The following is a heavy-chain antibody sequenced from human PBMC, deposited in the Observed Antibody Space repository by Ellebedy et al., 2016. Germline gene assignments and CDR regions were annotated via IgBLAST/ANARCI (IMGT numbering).Heavy chain of an antibody. V-gene: IGHV3-48*02. CDR1: RLTFSSSW. CDR2: ISGSSSAI. D-gene: IGHD5-18*01. CDR3: ARDSRIQPA. J-gene: IGHJ4*02. Sequence: GESLKISCAASRLTFSSSWMSWVRQAPGKGLEWVSYISGSSSAIYYADSVKGRFTISRDNAKNSLYLQMNSLRDEDTAVYYCARDSRIQPAWGQGTLVTVSS.